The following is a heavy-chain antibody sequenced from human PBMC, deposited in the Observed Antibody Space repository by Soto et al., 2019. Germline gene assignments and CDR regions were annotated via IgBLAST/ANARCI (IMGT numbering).Heavy chain of an antibody. V-gene: IGHV3-21*01. D-gene: IGHD6-6*01. CDR3: ARSLQYSSSSGYMDV. CDR1: GFTFSSYT. J-gene: IGHJ6*03. Sequence: GGSLRLSCAASGFTFSSYTMNWVRQAPGKGLERVSTVSSSSSSIYNADSVKGRFTISRDNAKNSLYLQMNCLGADDTAVYYCARSLQYSSSSGYMDVWGKGTTVTVSS. CDR2: VSSSSSSI.